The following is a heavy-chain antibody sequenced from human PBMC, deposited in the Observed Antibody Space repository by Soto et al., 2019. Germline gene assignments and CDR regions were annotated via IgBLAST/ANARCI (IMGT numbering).Heavy chain of an antibody. CDR2: ISAYNGNK. D-gene: IGHD6-6*01. CDR3: ARTGGGLAARPLEY. V-gene: IGHV1-18*01. CDR1: GFMFTTYG. J-gene: IGHJ4*02. Sequence: VQLVQSGGEVRKPGASVEVSCKASGFMFTTYGFSWVRQAPGQGLEWMAWISAYNGNKKYAQKFQGRVTMTTDTSTTTVSMELRNLTSDDTAIYYCARTGGGLAARPLEYWGQGTLVTVSS.